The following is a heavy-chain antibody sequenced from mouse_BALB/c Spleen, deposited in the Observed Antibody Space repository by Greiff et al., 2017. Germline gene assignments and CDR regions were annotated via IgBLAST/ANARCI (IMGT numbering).Heavy chain of an antibody. CDR3: TRVDRYDDYYAMDY. J-gene: IGHJ4*01. CDR1: GYAFSSSW. V-gene: IGHV1-82*01. D-gene: IGHD2-14*01. CDR2: IYPGDGDT. Sequence: QVQLQQSGPELVKPGASVKISCKASGYAFSSSWMNWVKQRPGQGLEWIGRIYPGDGDTNYNGKFKGKATLTADKSSSTAYMQLSSLTSVDSAVYYCTRVDRYDDYYAMDYWGQGTSVTVSS.